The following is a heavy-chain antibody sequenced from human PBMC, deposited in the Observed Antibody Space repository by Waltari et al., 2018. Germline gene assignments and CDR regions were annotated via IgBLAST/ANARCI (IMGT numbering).Heavy chain of an antibody. V-gene: IGHV4-59*12. CDR3: ASGGIAAAGYYYYYYGMDV. D-gene: IGHD6-13*01. J-gene: IGHJ6*02. CDR2: IYYSGST. Sequence: QVQLQESGPGLVKPSETLSLTCTVSGGSISSYYWSWIRQPPGKGLEWIGYIYYSGSTNYNPSLKSRVTISVDKSKNQFSLKLSSVTAADTAVYYCASGGIAAAGYYYYYYGMDVWGQGTTVTVSS. CDR1: GGSISSYY.